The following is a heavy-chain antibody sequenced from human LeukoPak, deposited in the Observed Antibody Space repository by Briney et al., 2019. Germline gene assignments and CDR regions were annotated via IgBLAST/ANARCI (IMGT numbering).Heavy chain of an antibody. D-gene: IGHD3-10*01. CDR3: ARHSKLLWFGELLSRFDY. Sequence: KTSETLSLTCAVYGGSFSGYYWSWIRQPPGKGLEWIGSIYYSGSTYYNPSLKSRVTISVDTSKNQFSLKLSSVTAADTAVYYCARHSKLLWFGELLSRFDYWGQGTLVTVSS. J-gene: IGHJ4*02. CDR2: IYYSGST. CDR1: GGSFSGYY. V-gene: IGHV4-34*01.